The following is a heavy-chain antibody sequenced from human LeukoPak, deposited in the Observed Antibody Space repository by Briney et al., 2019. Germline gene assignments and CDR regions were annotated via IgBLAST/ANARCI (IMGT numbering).Heavy chain of an antibody. D-gene: IGHD3-3*01. V-gene: IGHV3-33*01. CDR3: ARESWRYDFWSCND. J-gene: IGHJ4*02. CDR2: IWYDGTKK. Sequence: PGGSLRLSCAASGFTFSSYGMHSVRQTPGRGLEWGAIIWYDGTKKYYAESVKGRFTISRDNSKNTLYLQMNNLRAEDTAVYYCARESWRYDFWSCNDWGQGTLVTVSS. CDR1: GFTFSSYG.